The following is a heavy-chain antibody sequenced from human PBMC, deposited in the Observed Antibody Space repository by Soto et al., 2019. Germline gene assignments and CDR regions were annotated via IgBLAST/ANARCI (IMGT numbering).Heavy chain of an antibody. CDR3: TTDFLCSGGSCYSPIQH. J-gene: IGHJ1*01. V-gene: IGHV3-15*01. CDR2: IKSKTDGGTT. Sequence: PGGALRLSCAASGFTFSNAWMSWVRQAPGKGLEWVGRIKSKTDGGTTDYAAPVKGRFTISRDDSKNTLYLQMNSLKTAATAVYYCTTDFLCSGGSCYSPIQHWGQGTLVTVSS. D-gene: IGHD2-15*01. CDR1: GFTFSNAW.